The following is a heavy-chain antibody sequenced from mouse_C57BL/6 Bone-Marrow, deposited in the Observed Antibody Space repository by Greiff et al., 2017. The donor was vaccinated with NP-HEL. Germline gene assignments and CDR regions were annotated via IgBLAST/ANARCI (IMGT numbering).Heavy chain of an antibody. V-gene: IGHV5-17*01. Sequence: EVKVVESGGGLVKPGGSLKLSCAASGFTFSDYGMHWVRQAPEKGLEWVAYISSGSSTIYYADTVKGRFTISRDNAKNTLFLRMTSLRSEDTAMYYCANPRYFDVWGTGTTVTVSS. CDR2: ISSGSSTI. CDR3: ANPRYFDV. CDR1: GFTFSDYG. J-gene: IGHJ1*03.